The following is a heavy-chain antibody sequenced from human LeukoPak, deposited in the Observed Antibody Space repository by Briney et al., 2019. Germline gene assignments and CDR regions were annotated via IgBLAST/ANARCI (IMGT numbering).Heavy chain of an antibody. CDR1: GGTFSSYA. CDR2: INAGNGNT. V-gene: IGHV1-3*01. CDR3: ARRITMVRERTGAFDI. Sequence: ASVKVSCKASGGTFSSYAISWVRQAPGQRLEWMGWINAGNGNTKYSQKFQGRVTITRDTSASTAYMELSSLRSEDTAVYYCARRITMVRERTGAFDIWGQGTMVTVSS. J-gene: IGHJ3*02. D-gene: IGHD3-10*01.